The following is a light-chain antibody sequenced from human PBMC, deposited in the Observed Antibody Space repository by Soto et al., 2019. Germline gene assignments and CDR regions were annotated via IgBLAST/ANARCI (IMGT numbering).Light chain of an antibody. J-gene: IGKJ4*01. CDR3: QQYDTLIT. CDR1: QTISSW. CDR2: GAS. V-gene: IGKV1-5*01. Sequence: DIQMTQSPSTLSGSVGDRVTITCRASQTISSWLAWYQQKPGKAPKLLIYGASSRATGVPDKFSGSGSGTDFTLTISRLEPEDFAVYYCQQYDTLITFGGGTKVEIK.